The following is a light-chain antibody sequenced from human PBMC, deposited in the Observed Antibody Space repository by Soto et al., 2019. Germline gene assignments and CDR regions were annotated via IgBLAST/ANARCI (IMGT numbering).Light chain of an antibody. V-gene: IGLV2-23*01. CDR2: EGI. J-gene: IGLJ2*01. CDR3: CSYAGSSTLL. CDR1: SSDVGSYNL. Sequence: QSALTQPASVSGSPGQSITISCTGTSSDVGSYNLVSWYQQHPGKAPKLMIYEGIKRPSGVSNRFAGSNSGNTASLTISGLQAEDEADYYCCSYAGSSTLLFGGGTKLTVL.